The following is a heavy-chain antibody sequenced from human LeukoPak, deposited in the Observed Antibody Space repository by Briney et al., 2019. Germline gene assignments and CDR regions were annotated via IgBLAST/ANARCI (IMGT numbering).Heavy chain of an antibody. D-gene: IGHD5-18*01. Sequence: SCKVSGYTLTELSMHWVRQAPGKGLEWVAIISNDGSNKYYGDSVKGRFTISRDNSKNTLYLQMNSLRAEDTAVYYCARGYNYANYFDYWGQGTLVTVSS. V-gene: IGHV3-30*03. CDR2: ISNDGSNK. CDR3: ARGYNYANYFDY. J-gene: IGHJ4*02. CDR1: GYTLTELS.